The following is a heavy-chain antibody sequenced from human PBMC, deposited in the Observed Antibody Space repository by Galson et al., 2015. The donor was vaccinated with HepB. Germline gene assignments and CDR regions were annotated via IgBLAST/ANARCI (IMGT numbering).Heavy chain of an antibody. CDR3: AKDRSSDWSATHFDY. D-gene: IGHD6-19*01. CDR1: GFTFSTYG. J-gene: IGHJ4*02. V-gene: IGHV3-30*02. Sequence: SLRLSCAASGFTFSTYGMRWVRQAPGKGLEWVAFIVSDGSNKYYADSVKGRFTISRDDSKNTLYLQMSSLRGEDTAVYYCAKDRSSDWSATHFDYWGQGTLVTVSS. CDR2: IVSDGSNK.